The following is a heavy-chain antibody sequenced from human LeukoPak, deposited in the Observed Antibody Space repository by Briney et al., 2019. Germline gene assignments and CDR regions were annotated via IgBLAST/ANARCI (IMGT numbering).Heavy chain of an antibody. Sequence: VASVKVSCKASGYSFNKYAMNCVRQAPGQGPEWMGWINTDTGDPTYAQGFTGRFVFSLDTSATTAYLQISSLKAEDTATYYCARYFCGGGSCYPFDYWGQGTLVTVSS. V-gene: IGHV7-4-1*02. CDR3: ARYFCGGGSCYPFDY. CDR2: INTDTGDP. D-gene: IGHD2-15*01. CDR1: GYSFNKYA. J-gene: IGHJ4*02.